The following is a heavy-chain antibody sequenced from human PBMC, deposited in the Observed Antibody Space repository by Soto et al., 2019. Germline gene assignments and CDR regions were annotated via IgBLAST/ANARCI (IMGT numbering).Heavy chain of an antibody. CDR3: AISQDRGGRTTFIY. CDR2: INWKSDI. CDR1: GFTSDDNA. J-gene: IGHJ4*02. V-gene: IGHV3-9*02. Sequence: PGGSLRLSCAVSGFTSDDNAMHWVRQAPEKGLEWVSGINWKSDIGYADSVKGRFTISRDNAENSLYLQMSSLRAEDTALYYCAISQDRGGRTTFIYWGQGTQVTVS. D-gene: IGHD3-16*01.